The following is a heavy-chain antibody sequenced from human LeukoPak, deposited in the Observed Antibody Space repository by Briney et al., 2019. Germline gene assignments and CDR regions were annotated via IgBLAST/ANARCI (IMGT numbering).Heavy chain of an antibody. Sequence: SETLSLTCTVSGGPISGGDYYWSWIRQPPGKGLEWIGYIYYSGSTYYNPSLKSRVTISVDTSKNQFSLKLSSVTAADTAVYYRASSVGATAVGYFDYWGQGTLVTVSS. CDR2: IYYSGST. CDR3: ASSVGATAVGYFDY. J-gene: IGHJ4*02. CDR1: GGPISGGDYY. V-gene: IGHV4-30-4*08. D-gene: IGHD1-26*01.